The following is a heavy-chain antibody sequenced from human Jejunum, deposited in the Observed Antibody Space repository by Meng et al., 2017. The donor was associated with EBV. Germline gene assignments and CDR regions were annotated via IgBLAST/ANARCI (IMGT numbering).Heavy chain of an antibody. V-gene: IGHV4-34*01. CDR2: INQSGST. D-gene: IGHD4-17*01. CDR1: CESLSDHF. J-gene: IGHJ4*02. Sequence: GLLQQWGTGVFKPSETIFLTCAVLCESLSDHFWSWIRQPRGKGLEWIGDINQSGSTTYTQSLESRVTLSVDTSKNQFSLRLNSVTAADTAIYYCARVVNWDYGDYGAFDYWGQGALVTVSS. CDR3: ARVVNWDYGDYGAFDY.